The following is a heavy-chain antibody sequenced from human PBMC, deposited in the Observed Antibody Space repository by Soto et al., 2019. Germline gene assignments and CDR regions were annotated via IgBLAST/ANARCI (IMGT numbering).Heavy chain of an antibody. D-gene: IGHD6-19*01. CDR2: IWYDGSNE. V-gene: IGHV3-33*01. CDR3: ARERRCSGWYYYFDY. Sequence: QVQLVESGGGVVQPGRSLRLSCAASGFTFSSYGMHWVRQAPGKGLEWVAVIWYDGSNENYADSVKGRFTISRDNSKNTLYLQMNSLIAEDTDLYYCARERRCSGWYYYFDYWGQGTLVTVSS. CDR1: GFTFSSYG. J-gene: IGHJ4*02.